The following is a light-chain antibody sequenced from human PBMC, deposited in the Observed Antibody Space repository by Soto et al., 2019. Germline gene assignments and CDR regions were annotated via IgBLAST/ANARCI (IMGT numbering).Light chain of an antibody. J-gene: IGKJ1*01. CDR1: QNINSW. CDR3: LQYNYYWK. V-gene: IGKV1-5*03. Sequence: DIQMTQSPSTLSASVGDRVTITCRASQNINSWLAWYQPKPGQGPRLLIYKASTLESGVPSRFTGTQSATEFTLTISSLQPDGYATYFCLQYNYYWKVGQGTRIEVK. CDR2: KAS.